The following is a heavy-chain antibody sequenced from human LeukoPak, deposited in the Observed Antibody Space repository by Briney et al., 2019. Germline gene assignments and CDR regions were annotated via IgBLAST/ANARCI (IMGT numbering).Heavy chain of an antibody. CDR1: GYSISSGYY. D-gene: IGHD2-21*02. Sequence: PSETLSLTCTVSGYSISSGYYWGWIRQPPGKGLEWIGSIYLGGSSYYNPSLKSRVTISLDTSKNQFSLRLSSVTAADTAVYYCARTVCGGDCYSPVFWFDPWGQGTLVTVSS. CDR2: IYLGGSS. CDR3: ARTVCGGDCYSPVFWFDP. J-gene: IGHJ5*02. V-gene: IGHV4-38-2*02.